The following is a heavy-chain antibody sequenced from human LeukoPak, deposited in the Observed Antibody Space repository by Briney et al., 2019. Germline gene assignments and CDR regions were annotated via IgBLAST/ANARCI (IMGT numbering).Heavy chain of an antibody. J-gene: IGHJ1*01. CDR3: ARDLDDYNTLPPLFQH. CDR2: VSGAGSTT. CDR1: GFAFTNYA. D-gene: IGHD5-24*01. V-gene: IGHV3-23*01. Sequence: GGSLILSCAASGFAFTNYAMSWVRQAPGKGLEWVSAVSGAGSTTYSADSVKGRFTTSRDNSKSTLYLQMNSLRAEDTAVYYCARDLDDYNTLPPLFQHWGQGTLVTVSS.